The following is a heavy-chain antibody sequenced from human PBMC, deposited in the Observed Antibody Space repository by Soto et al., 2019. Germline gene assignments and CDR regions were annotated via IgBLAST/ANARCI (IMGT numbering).Heavy chain of an antibody. Sequence: PGGSLRLSCAASTFTFSTYSINWVRLAPRKGLERIAYISSTTTTIYYADSVKGRFTISRDNAKNSLYLQMNSLRDEDTAMYYCARDRYEFWSGYISTDAFDMWGEGTMVTVSS. V-gene: IGHV3-48*02. J-gene: IGHJ3*02. D-gene: IGHD3-3*01. CDR2: ISSTTTTI. CDR3: ARDRYEFWSGYISTDAFDM. CDR1: TFTFSTYS.